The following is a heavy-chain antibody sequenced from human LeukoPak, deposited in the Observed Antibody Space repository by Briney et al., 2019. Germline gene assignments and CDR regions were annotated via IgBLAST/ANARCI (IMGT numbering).Heavy chain of an antibody. V-gene: IGHV1-69*05. CDR2: IIPILGTA. CDR1: GGTFSSYA. CDR3: ARGDIVATTHYYYYYMDV. D-gene: IGHD5-12*01. J-gene: IGHJ6*03. Sequence: GASVKVSCKASGGTFSSYAISWVRQAPGQGLEWMGGIIPILGTANYAQKFQGRVTITTDESTSTAYMELSSLRSEDTAVYYCARGDIVATTHYYYYYMDVWGKGTTVTVSS.